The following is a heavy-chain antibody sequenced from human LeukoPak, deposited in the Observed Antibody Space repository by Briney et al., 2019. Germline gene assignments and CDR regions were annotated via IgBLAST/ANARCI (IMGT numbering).Heavy chain of an antibody. D-gene: IGHD6-19*01. CDR2: IIPIFGTA. J-gene: IGHJ4*02. V-gene: IGHV1-69*06. Sequence: ASVKVSCKASGGTFSSYAISWVRQAPGQGLEWMGGIIPIFGTANYAQKFQGRVTITADKSTSTAYMELSSLRSEDTAVYYCARAVTSGWFSYGYWGQGTLVTVSS. CDR3: ARAVTSGWFSYGY. CDR1: GGTFSSYA.